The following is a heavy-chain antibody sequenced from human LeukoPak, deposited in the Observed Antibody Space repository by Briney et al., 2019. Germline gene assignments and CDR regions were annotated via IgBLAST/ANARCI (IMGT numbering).Heavy chain of an antibody. J-gene: IGHJ6*02. Sequence: GGSLRLSCEASGFTFRSYSMNWVRQAPGKGLEWISYISRSTKSISYADSVKGRFTISRDNAKNSLFLQVNNLRDEDTAVYYCARDRGPGIKPAGTVGMDVWGQGTTVTVSS. CDR1: GFTFRSYS. CDR3: ARDRGPGIKPAGTVGMDV. D-gene: IGHD6-13*01. V-gene: IGHV3-48*02. CDR2: ISRSTKSI.